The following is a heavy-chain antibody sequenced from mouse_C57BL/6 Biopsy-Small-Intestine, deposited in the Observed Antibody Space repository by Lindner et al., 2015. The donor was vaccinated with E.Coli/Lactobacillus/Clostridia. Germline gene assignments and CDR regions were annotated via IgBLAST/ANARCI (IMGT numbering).Heavy chain of an antibody. V-gene: IGHV1S29*02. CDR1: GYTFTGYH. D-gene: IGHD1-1*02. CDR3: ARGKFGGTSGALDI. J-gene: IGHJ3*01. CDR2: INPNSGVT. Sequence: SVKVSCKASGYTFTGYHMHWVRQAPGQGLEWMGRINPNSGVTDFPQKFQGRVTLTRDTSITTAYMELSSLTSDDTAVYCCARGKFGGTSGALDIWGQGTMVTVSS.